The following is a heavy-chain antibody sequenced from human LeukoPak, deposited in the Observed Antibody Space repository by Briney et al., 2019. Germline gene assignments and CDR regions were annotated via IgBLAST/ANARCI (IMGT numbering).Heavy chain of an antibody. Sequence: EGSLRLSCAASGFTFDDYGMSWVRQAPGKGLEWVSGINWNGGSTGYADSVKGRFTISRDNAKNSLYLQMNSLRAEDTALYYCARDGFSSGYYYYMDVWGKGTTVTVSS. V-gene: IGHV3-20*04. CDR2: INWNGGST. D-gene: IGHD6-19*01. CDR3: ARDGFSSGYYYYMDV. CDR1: GFTFDDYG. J-gene: IGHJ6*03.